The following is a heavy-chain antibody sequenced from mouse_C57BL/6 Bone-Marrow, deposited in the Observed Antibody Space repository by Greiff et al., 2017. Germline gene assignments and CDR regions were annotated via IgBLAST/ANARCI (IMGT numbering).Heavy chain of an antibody. J-gene: IGHJ2*01. CDR1: GYTFTSYW. CDR2: IDPSDSYT. V-gene: IGHV1-69*01. Sequence: QVQLQQPGAELVMPGASVKLSCKASGYTFTSYWMHWVKQRPGQGLEWIGEIDPSDSYTNYNQKFQGKSTLTVDKSSSTAYMQLSSLTSEDSAVYYCGRTTVVAPYYFDYWGQGTTLTVSS. CDR3: GRTTVVAPYYFDY. D-gene: IGHD1-1*01.